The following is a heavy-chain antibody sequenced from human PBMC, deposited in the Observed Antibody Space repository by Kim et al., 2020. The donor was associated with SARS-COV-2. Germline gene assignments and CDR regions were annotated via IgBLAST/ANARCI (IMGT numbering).Heavy chain of an antibody. V-gene: IGHV1-46*03. CDR2: INPSGGST. CDR3: ARGTWGGGGWGYGSRQYNRLDT. CDR1: GYTFTSSH. J-gene: IGHJ5*02. Sequence: ASVKVSCKASGYTFTSSHIQWVRQAPGQGLEWVGIINPSGGSTTYAQKLQGRVTMTRDTSTGTVYMELSSLRSEDTSLYYCARGTWGGGGWGYGSRQYNRLDTWGPGPLFTVSS. D-gene: IGHD3-10*01.